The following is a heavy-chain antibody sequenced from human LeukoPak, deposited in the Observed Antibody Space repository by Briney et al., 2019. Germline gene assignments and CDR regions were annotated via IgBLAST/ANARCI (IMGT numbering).Heavy chain of an antibody. CDR3: ACSLSDHPFYFDF. Sequence: PGGSLRLSCAASGFAFTTFWLTWVRQAPGKGLEWVANIKEDGSEKYYVDSVKGRFTISRDNAKKSLYMQMNSLRVEDTAVYYCACSLSDHPFYFDFWGQGTLVTVSS. CDR1: GFAFTTFW. D-gene: IGHD1-14*01. J-gene: IGHJ4*02. CDR2: IKEDGSEK. V-gene: IGHV3-7*05.